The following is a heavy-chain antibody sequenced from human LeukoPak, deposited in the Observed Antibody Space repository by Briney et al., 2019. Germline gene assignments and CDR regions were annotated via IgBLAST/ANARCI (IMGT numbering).Heavy chain of an antibody. D-gene: IGHD2-2*01. Sequence: PGGSLRLSCAASGFAFSDYYVDWVRQAPGKGLEWVGRSRSKAMSFTTEYAASVKGRFSISRDDSKNSLYLQMNSLKTEDTAVYYCARGSTTWDYYYGMDVWGQGTTVTVSS. CDR2: SRSKAMSFTT. CDR1: GFAFSDYY. J-gene: IGHJ6*02. CDR3: ARGSTTWDYYYGMDV. V-gene: IGHV3-72*01.